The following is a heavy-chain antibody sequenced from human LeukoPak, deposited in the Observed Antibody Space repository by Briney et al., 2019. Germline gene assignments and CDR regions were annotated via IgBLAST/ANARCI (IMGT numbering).Heavy chain of an antibody. CDR3: ARHPDIVVVPADDWFGP. J-gene: IGHJ5*02. D-gene: IGHD2-2*01. V-gene: IGHV5-10-1*01. CDR2: IDPSDSYT. CDR1: GYSFTSYW. Sequence: GESLKISCKGSGYSFTSYWISWVRQMPGKGLEWMGRIDPSDSYTNYSPSFQGNVTISADKSISTAYLQWSSLKASDTAMYYCARHPDIVVVPADDWFGPWGQGTLVTVSS.